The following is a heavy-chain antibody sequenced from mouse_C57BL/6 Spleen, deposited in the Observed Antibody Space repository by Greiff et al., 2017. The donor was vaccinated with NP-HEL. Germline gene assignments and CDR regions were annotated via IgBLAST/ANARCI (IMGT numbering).Heavy chain of an antibody. CDR1: GYTFTSYW. V-gene: IGHV1-64*01. Sequence: QVHVKQSGAELVKPGASVKLSCKASGYTFTSYWMHWVKQRPGQGLEWIGMIHPNSGSTNYNEKFKSKATLTVDKSSSTAYMQLSSLTSEDSAVYYCARSYYGRGYYAMDYWGQGTSVTVSS. CDR2: IHPNSGST. CDR3: ARSYYGRGYYAMDY. D-gene: IGHD1-1*01. J-gene: IGHJ4*01.